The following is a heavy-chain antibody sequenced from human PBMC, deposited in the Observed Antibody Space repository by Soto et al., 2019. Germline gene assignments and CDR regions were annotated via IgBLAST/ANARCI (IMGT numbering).Heavy chain of an antibody. D-gene: IGHD3-9*01. CDR3: ARLLTYYDILTGPDDAFDI. Sequence: SETLSLTCTVSGGSISSYYWSWIRQPPWKGLEWIGYIYYSGSTNYNPSLKSQVTISVDTSKNQFSLKLSSVTAADTAVYYCARLLTYYDILTGPDDAFDIWGQGTMVTVSS. CDR2: IYYSGST. V-gene: IGHV4-59*08. J-gene: IGHJ3*02. CDR1: GGSISSYY.